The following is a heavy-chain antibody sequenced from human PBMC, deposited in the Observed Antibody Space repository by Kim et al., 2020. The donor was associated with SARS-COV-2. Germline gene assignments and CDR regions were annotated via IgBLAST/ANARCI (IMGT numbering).Heavy chain of an antibody. D-gene: IGHD3-16*01. Sequence: SETLSLTCTVSGGSISSGGYYWSWIRQHPGKGLEWIGYIYYSGSTYYNPSLKSRVTISVDTSKNQFSLKLSSVTAADTAVYYCARKFWGPGKYWYFDLWGRGTLVPVSS. V-gene: IGHV4-31*03. CDR3: ARKFWGPGKYWYFDL. CDR2: IYYSGST. CDR1: GGSISSGGYY. J-gene: IGHJ2*01.